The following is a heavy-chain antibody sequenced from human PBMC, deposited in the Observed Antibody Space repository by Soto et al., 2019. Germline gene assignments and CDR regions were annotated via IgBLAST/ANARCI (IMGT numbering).Heavy chain of an antibody. CDR3: AKFNPFPPYYGGNQFDY. Sequence: EVQLLESGGGLVQPGGSLRLSCAASGFTFSSYAMSWVRQAPGKGLEWVSAISGSGGSTYYADSVKGRFTISRDNSKNTLYLQMNSLRAEDTAVYYCAKFNPFPPYYGGNQFDYWGQGTLVTVSS. D-gene: IGHD4-17*01. V-gene: IGHV3-23*01. CDR2: ISGSGGST. CDR1: GFTFSSYA. J-gene: IGHJ4*02.